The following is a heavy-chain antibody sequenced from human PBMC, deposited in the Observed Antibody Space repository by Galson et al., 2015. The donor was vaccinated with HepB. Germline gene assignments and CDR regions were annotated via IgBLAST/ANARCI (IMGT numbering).Heavy chain of an antibody. V-gene: IGHV3-21*01. Sequence: SCEASTFIFSTYSMNWVRQAPGKGLEWVSSISSSSSYIYYADSVKGRFTISRDNVKNSLYLQMNSLRAEDTAVYYCARDLVVGATNYYYGMDVWGQGTTVTVSS. J-gene: IGHJ6*02. CDR2: ISSSSSYI. CDR3: ARDLVVGATNYYYGMDV. D-gene: IGHD1-26*01. CDR1: TFIFSTYS.